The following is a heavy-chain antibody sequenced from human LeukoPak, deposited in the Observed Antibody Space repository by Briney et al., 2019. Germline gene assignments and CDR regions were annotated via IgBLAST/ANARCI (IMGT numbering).Heavy chain of an antibody. Sequence: ASVKVSCKASGGTFSSYAISWVRQAPGQGLEWVGGIIPIFGTANYAQKFQGRVTITTDESTSTAYMELSSLRSEDTAVYYCASHPGYCSSTSFCDWFDPWGQGTLVTVSS. CDR2: IIPIFGTA. J-gene: IGHJ5*02. CDR1: GGTFSSYA. CDR3: ASHPGYCSSTSFCDWFDP. V-gene: IGHV1-69*05. D-gene: IGHD2-2*01.